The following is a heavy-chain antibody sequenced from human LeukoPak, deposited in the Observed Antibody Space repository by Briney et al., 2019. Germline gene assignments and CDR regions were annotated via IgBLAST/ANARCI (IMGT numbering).Heavy chain of an antibody. Sequence: GRTLRLSSVASGFTFSSYEMNWVRQAPGKGLEWVSYISGSGGTIYYGDSVKGRFTISRDNAKNSMYLQMNSLRAEDTAVYYCARDEIRSGAFDIWGQGTMVTVSS. CDR1: GFTFSSYE. CDR2: ISGSGGTI. CDR3: ARDEIRSGAFDI. V-gene: IGHV3-48*03. J-gene: IGHJ3*02. D-gene: IGHD3-10*01.